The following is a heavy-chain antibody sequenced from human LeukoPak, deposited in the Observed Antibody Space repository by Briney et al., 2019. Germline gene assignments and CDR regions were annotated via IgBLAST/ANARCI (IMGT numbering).Heavy chain of an antibody. CDR2: IYYSGST. CDR3: AKRDDSGGNLVDL. D-gene: IGHD3-22*01. V-gene: IGHV4-39*02. Sequence: SSETLSLTCTVSGGSIRSGSHYWAWIRQPPGKGLEWIGSIYYSGSTYYNPSLENRVTISIETSKNHFSLKLSSLSAADTSVYYCAKRDDSGGNLVDLWGQGTLVTVS. J-gene: IGHJ4*02. CDR1: GGSIRSGSHY.